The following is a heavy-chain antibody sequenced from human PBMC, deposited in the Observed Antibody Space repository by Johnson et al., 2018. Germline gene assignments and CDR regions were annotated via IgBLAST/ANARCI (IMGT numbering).Heavy chain of an antibody. D-gene: IGHD2-2*01. CDR2: ISYDGSNK. CDR1: GFTFSSYG. V-gene: IGHV3-30*18. Sequence: QVQLVESGGGVVQPGRSLRLSCAASGFTFSSYGMHWVRPAPGKGLEWVAVISYDGSNKYYADSVKGRFTISRDNSKNTLYLQMNSLRAEDTAVYYWAKDTPPYWSSTSCYSSWGMDVWGQGTTVTVSS. CDR3: AKDTPPYWSSTSCYSSWGMDV. J-gene: IGHJ6*02.